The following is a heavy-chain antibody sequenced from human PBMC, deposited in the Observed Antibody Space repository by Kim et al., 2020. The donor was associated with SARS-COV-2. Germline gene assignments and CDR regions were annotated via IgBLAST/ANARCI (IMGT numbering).Heavy chain of an antibody. J-gene: IGHJ5*02. CDR3: ARVATTVTTLYWFDP. CDR2: ISAYNGNT. Sequence: ASVKVSCKASGYTFTSYGISWVRQAPGQGLEWMGWISAYNGNTNYAQKLQGRVTMTTDTSTSTAYMELRSLRSDDTAVYYCARVATTVTTLYWFDPWGQGTLVTVSS. CDR1: GYTFTSYG. V-gene: IGHV1-18*01. D-gene: IGHD4-17*01.